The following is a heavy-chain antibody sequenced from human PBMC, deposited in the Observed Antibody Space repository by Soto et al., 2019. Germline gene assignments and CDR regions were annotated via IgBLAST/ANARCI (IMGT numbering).Heavy chain of an antibody. D-gene: IGHD3-3*01. CDR2: INPNSGGT. CDR3: SRGRRFLGWLLGVYYYYYGMDV. J-gene: IGHJ6*02. Sequence: ASVKVSCKASGYTFTGYYMHWVRQAPGQGLEWMGWINPNSGGTNYAQKFQGWVTMTRDTSISTAYMELSRLRSDDTAVYYCSRGRRFLGWLLGVYYYYYGMDVWGQGTTVTVSS. V-gene: IGHV1-2*04. CDR1: GYTFTGYY.